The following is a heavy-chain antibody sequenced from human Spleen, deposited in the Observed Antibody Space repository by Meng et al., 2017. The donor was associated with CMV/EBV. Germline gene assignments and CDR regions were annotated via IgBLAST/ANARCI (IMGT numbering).Heavy chain of an antibody. D-gene: IGHD2-15*01. CDR1: GGTFSSYA. V-gene: IGHV1-69*05. CDR3: ARRVVGSRRNWFDP. CDR2: IIPIFGTA. Sequence: SVKVSCKASGGTFSSYAISWVRQAPGQGLEWMGGIIPIFGTANYAQKFQGRVTMTTDTSTSTAYMELSSLRSEDTAVYYCARRVVGSRRNWFDPWGQGTLVTVSS. J-gene: IGHJ5*02.